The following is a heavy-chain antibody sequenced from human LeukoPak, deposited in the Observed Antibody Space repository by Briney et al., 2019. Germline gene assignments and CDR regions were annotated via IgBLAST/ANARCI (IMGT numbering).Heavy chain of an antibody. D-gene: IGHD2-15*01. CDR3: AGEAGYCSGGSCYGAWFDY. CDR2: IYYSGST. CDR1: GGSISSYY. J-gene: IGHJ4*02. Sequence: SETLSLTCTVSGGSISSYYWSWIRQPPGKGLEWIGYIYYSGSTNYNPSLKSRVTISVDTSKNQFSLKLSSVTAADTAVYYCAGEAGYCSGGSCYGAWFDYWGQGTLVTVSS. V-gene: IGHV4-59*01.